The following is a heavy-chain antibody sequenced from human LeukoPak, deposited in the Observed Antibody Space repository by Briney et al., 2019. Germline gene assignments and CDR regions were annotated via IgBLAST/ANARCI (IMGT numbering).Heavy chain of an antibody. CDR1: GGTFSSHA. Sequence: SVKVSCKASGGTFSSHAIAWVRQAPGQGPERMGGIIPISGTANYAQKFQGRVTITTDESTSTAYLELSSLASDDTAVYYCARGLQYQLLKALGHYYMDVWGEGTTVTVSS. V-gene: IGHV1-69*05. CDR2: IIPISGTA. D-gene: IGHD2-2*01. CDR3: ARGLQYQLLKALGHYYMDV. J-gene: IGHJ6*03.